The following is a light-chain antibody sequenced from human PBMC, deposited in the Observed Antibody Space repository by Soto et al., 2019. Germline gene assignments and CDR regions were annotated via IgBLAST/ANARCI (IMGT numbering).Light chain of an antibody. CDR1: QSVSSSY. Sequence: EIVLTQSPGTLSLSPGERATLSCRASQSVSSSYLAWYQQKPGQAPRPLIYGASSRATGIPDRFSGSGSGTDFNLTISRLGPEDFAVFYCQLYASSLRTFGQGTKVEIK. CDR3: QLYASSLRT. CDR2: GAS. V-gene: IGKV3-20*01. J-gene: IGKJ1*01.